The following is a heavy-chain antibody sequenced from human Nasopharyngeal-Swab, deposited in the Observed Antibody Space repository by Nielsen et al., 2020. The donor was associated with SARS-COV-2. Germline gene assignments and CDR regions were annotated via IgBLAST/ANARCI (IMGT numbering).Heavy chain of an antibody. Sequence: ASVKVSCKVSGYTLTVWPIHWVRQAPGKGLEGMGTVVPEDGEPIYAQNFQGRVTMTEDTSTYTAYLELSRLRSEDTAVYYCASEGSGVFGVVIYAFDIWGRGTLVTVSS. V-gene: IGHV1-24*01. J-gene: IGHJ3*02. CDR3: ASEGSGVFGVVIYAFDI. CDR1: GYTLTVWP. CDR2: VVPEDGEP. D-gene: IGHD3-3*01.